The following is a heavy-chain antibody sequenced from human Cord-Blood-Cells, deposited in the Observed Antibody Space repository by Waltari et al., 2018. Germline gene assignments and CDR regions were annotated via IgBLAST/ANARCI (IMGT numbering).Heavy chain of an antibody. CDR1: GGSISSSNW. D-gene: IGHD3-10*01. CDR3: ARGLLRGYYYYGMDV. Sequence: QVQLQESGPGLVKPSGTLSLTCAVSGGSISSSNWWSWVRQPPGKGLEWIGEIYHSGSTNHNPALKSRVPISVDKSKNQFSLKLSSVTAADTAVYYCARGLLRGYYYYGMDVWGQGTTVTVSS. V-gene: IGHV4-4*02. J-gene: IGHJ6*02. CDR2: IYHSGST.